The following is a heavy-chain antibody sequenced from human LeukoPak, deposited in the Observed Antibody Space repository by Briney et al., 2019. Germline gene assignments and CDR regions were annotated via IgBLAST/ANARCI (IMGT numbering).Heavy chain of an antibody. Sequence: GGSLRLSCAASGFTFSSYEMSWVRQAPGKGLEWVSYISSSGSTIYYADSVKGRFTISRDNAKNSLYLQMNSLKAEDTAVYYCARDIDYEKRFDYWGQGTLVTVSS. CDR2: ISSSGSTI. D-gene: IGHD3-22*01. V-gene: IGHV3-48*03. J-gene: IGHJ4*02. CDR1: GFTFSSYE. CDR3: ARDIDYEKRFDY.